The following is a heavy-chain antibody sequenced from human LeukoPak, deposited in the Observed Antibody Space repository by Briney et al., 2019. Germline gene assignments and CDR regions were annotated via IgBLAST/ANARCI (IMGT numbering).Heavy chain of an antibody. J-gene: IGHJ6*03. CDR2: FYHSGST. V-gene: IGHV4-39*07. D-gene: IGHD2-2*01. CDR3: ARGRERYCSSTSCYGGYNYMDV. Sequence: SETLSLTCTVSGGSISSSSSYWGWIRQPPGKGLEWIGEFYHSGSTNYNPSLKSRVTISVDKSKNQFSLNLSSVTAADTAVYFCARGRERYCSSTSCYGGYNYMDVWGKGTTVTVSS. CDR1: GGSISSSSSY.